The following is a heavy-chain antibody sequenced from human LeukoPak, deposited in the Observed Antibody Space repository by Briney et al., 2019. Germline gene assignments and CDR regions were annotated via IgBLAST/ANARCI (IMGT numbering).Heavy chain of an antibody. CDR3: AREGPEVNSYYFDF. V-gene: IGHV3-30-3*01. D-gene: IGHD1-7*01. CDR1: GFTFNNYA. CDR2: ISYDGNNK. J-gene: IGHJ4*02. Sequence: GGSLRLSCAASGFTFNNYAMDWVRQAPGKGLEWVAVISYDGNNKYYADSVKARFTISGDNSQNTLSLQMSSLRLADTAVYYCAREGPEVNSYYFDFWGQGTLVTVSS.